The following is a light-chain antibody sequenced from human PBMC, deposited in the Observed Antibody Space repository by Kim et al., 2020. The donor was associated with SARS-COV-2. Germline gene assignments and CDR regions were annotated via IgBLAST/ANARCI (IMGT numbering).Light chain of an antibody. Sequence: GDRVTITCRASQGITNSLAWYQQKPGKVPQLLIYAASALQSGVPPRFSGSGSGTDFTLTISSLQPDDVATYYCQKYNSAPWTFGQGTKV. J-gene: IGKJ1*01. CDR3: QKYNSAPWT. V-gene: IGKV1-27*01. CDR1: QGITNS. CDR2: AAS.